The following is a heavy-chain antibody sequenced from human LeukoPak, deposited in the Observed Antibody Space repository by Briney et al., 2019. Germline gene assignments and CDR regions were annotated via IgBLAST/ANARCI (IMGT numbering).Heavy chain of an antibody. V-gene: IGHV1-8*01. CDR2: MNPNSGNT. CDR3: ARSYFCSNRWPQWFDP. Sequence: GASVKVSCKASGYTFTSYDINWVRQATGQGLGWMGWMNPNSGNTGYAQKFQGRVTMTRNTSINTAYMELSSLRSEDTAVYYCARSYFCSNRWPQWFDPWGQGTLVTVSS. D-gene: IGHD2-2*01. CDR1: GYTFTSYD. J-gene: IGHJ5*02.